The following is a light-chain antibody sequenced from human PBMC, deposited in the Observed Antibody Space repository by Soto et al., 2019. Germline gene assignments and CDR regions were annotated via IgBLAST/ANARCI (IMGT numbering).Light chain of an antibody. CDR1: QNINTW. CDR2: DAY. J-gene: IGKJ3*01. Sequence: DSPMTAAPSTLSASVADRVSIRCRASQNINTWLAWYHQKPGMAPKLLISDAYTLESGVPSRFSGSGSGPDFTLTISSLQPEDFATYYCQQLFRYPPTFGPGTKVDIK. V-gene: IGKV1-5*01. CDR3: QQLFRYPPT.